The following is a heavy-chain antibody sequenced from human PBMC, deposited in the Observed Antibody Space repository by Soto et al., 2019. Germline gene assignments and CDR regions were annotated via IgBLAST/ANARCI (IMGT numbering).Heavy chain of an antibody. Sequence: QVQLQESGPGLVKPSQTLSLTCTVSGGSISSGGYYWSWIRQHPGKGLEWIGYIYYSGSTYYNPSLKSRVTISVDTSKNQFSLKLSSVTAADTAEYYCARRDCSSTSCSDAFFDYWGQGTLVTVSS. CDR1: GGSISSGGYY. V-gene: IGHV4-31*03. CDR2: IYYSGST. CDR3: ARRDCSSTSCSDAFFDY. D-gene: IGHD2-2*01. J-gene: IGHJ4*02.